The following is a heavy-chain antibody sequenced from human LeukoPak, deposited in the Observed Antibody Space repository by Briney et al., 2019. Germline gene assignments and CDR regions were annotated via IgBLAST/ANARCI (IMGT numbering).Heavy chain of an antibody. CDR1: GGSFSGYY. Sequence: SETLSLTCAVYGGSFSGYYWSWIRQPPGKGLEWIGEINHSGSTNYNPSLKSRVTISVDTSKNQFSLKLSSVTAADTAMYYCARGSGYNGYWGQGTLVTVSS. CDR3: ARGSGYNGY. CDR2: INHSGST. J-gene: IGHJ4*02. V-gene: IGHV4-34*01. D-gene: IGHD5-12*01.